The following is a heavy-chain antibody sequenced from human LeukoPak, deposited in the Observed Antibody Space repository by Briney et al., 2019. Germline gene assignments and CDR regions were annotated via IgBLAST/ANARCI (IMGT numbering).Heavy chain of an antibody. CDR2: INRHGNT. D-gene: IGHD3-3*01. Sequence: SETLSLTCAVSGEPFSGYYWGWIRQPPGKGLELIGEINRHGNTDYNPSLKSRVFMSIDTSKNQFSLKLISMTAADTAVYYCARLVPERFFQLNPEGYYDYWGQGTLVTVSS. J-gene: IGHJ4*02. CDR1: GEPFSGYY. CDR3: ARLVPERFFQLNPEGYYDY. V-gene: IGHV4-34*01.